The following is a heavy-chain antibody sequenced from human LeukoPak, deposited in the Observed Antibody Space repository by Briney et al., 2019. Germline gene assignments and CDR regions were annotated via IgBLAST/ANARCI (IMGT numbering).Heavy chain of an antibody. Sequence: KAGGSLRLSCAASGIALSDAWVNWVRQAPGKGLEWVGRIKTKTEGGPTDYGAPVKARFTISRDDSKNVMFLQMNSLKTEDTAVYYCATDTVATSDYGLDYWGQGTLVTVSS. V-gene: IGHV3-15*01. D-gene: IGHD3-16*01. CDR2: IKTKTEGGPT. CDR3: ATDTVATSDYGLDY. CDR1: GIALSDAW. J-gene: IGHJ4*02.